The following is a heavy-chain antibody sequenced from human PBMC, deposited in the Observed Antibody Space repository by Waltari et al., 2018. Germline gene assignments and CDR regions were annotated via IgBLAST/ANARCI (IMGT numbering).Heavy chain of an antibody. V-gene: IGHV3-53*01. CDR1: GFLVSHYY. D-gene: IGHD3-10*01. CDR2: IYSGGSS. CDR3: VGHRFGSGSYFDY. J-gene: IGHJ4*02. Sequence: EVQVVASGGGLLPPGGSLRLSLSVSGFLVSHYYMSWVGQAPGKGLEWVSVIYSGGSSYNVDSVKGRFTISRDNSKNTIYLEMNSLRGEDTAVYFCVGHRFGSGSYFDYWGQGTPVTVSS.